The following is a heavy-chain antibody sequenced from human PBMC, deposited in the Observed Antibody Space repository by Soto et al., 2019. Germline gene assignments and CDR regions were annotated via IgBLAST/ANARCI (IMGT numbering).Heavy chain of an antibody. Sequence: QVQLVESGGGVVQPGRSLRLSCAASGFTFSSYGMHWVRQAPGKGLEWVAVISYDGSNKYYADSVKGRFTISRDNSKNTLYLQMNSLRAEDTAVYYCAKARATVVTLNAFDIWGQGTMVTVSS. V-gene: IGHV3-30*18. CDR3: AKARATVVTLNAFDI. J-gene: IGHJ3*02. CDR1: GFTFSSYG. CDR2: ISYDGSNK. D-gene: IGHD4-17*01.